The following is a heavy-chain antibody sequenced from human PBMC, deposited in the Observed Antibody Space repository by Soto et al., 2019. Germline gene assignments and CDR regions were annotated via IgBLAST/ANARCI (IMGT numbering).Heavy chain of an antibody. CDR1: GFTFSSYG. V-gene: IGHV3-33*01. CDR3: ARDAYRSDWDRGDFDH. CDR2: IWYDGSNK. D-gene: IGHD6-19*01. Sequence: QVQLVESGGGVVQPGRSLRLSCAASGFTFSSYGMHWVRQAPGKGLEWVAVIWYDGSNKYYADSVKGRFTISRDNSKNXLDLQMNSLRAEDTAVYYCARDAYRSDWDRGDFDHWGQGTLVTVSS. J-gene: IGHJ4*02.